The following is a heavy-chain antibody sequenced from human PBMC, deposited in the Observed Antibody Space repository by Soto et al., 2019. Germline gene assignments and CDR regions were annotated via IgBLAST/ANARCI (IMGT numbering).Heavy chain of an antibody. CDR3: ARSAYYYYGMDV. CDR1: GYTFTGYY. V-gene: IGHV1-2*02. Sequence: ASVKVSCKGSGYTFTGYYMHWVLQAPGQGLEWMGWINPNSGGTNYAQKFQGRVTMTRDTSISTAYMELSRLRSDDTAVYYCARSAYYYYGMDVWGQGTTVTVS. J-gene: IGHJ6*02. CDR2: INPNSGGT.